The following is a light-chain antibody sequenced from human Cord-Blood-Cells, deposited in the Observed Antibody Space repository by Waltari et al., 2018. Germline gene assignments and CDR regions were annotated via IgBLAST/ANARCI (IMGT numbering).Light chain of an antibody. CDR2: GKN. V-gene: IGLV3-19*01. J-gene: IGLJ3*02. Sequence: SSELTQDPAVSVALGQTVRITCQGDSLRSYSASWYQQKPGQAPVLVNYGKNNRPPWIPDRLSGSSSVNTASLTITGAQAEDESDYYCNSRDSSGNHWVFGGGTKLTVL. CDR3: NSRDSSGNHWV. CDR1: SLRSYS.